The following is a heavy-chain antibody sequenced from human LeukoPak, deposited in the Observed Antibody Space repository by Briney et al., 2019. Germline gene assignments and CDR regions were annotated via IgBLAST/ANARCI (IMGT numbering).Heavy chain of an antibody. Sequence: GGSLRLSCAASGFIVSNSYITWVRHAPGKALEWGSVIYAGGEKFYTDSVEDRFTISRDNSKNTVYLQMNGLRAEDTAIYYCARLRGLANFDWLWDWGQGTLVTVSS. CDR1: GFIVSNSY. CDR2: IYAGGEK. D-gene: IGHD3-9*01. J-gene: IGHJ4*02. V-gene: IGHV3-66*04. CDR3: ARLRGLANFDWLWD.